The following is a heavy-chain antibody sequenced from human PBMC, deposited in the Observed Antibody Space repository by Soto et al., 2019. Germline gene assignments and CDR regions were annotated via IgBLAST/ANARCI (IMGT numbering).Heavy chain of an antibody. CDR1: GGSISSSNW. V-gene: IGHV4-4*02. Sequence: QVQLQESGPGLVKPSGTLSLTCAVSGGSISSSNWWSWVRQPPGKGLEWIGEIYHSGCTNYNPSLKSRVTISVDKSKNQFSLKLCSVTAADMAVYYWARVESSSQYAYDIWCQGTMVTVSS. D-gene: IGHD6-6*01. CDR3: ARVESSSQYAYDI. CDR2: IYHSGCT. J-gene: IGHJ3*02.